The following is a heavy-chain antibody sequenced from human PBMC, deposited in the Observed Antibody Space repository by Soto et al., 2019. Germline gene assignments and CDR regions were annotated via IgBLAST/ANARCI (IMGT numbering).Heavy chain of an antibody. V-gene: IGHV1-69*02. CDR2: TIPILAMS. J-gene: IGHJ4*02. Sequence: QVQLVQSGPEVKMPGSSVKVSCKAPGDTFNAYTINWERQSPGQGLQWMGRTIPILAMSNYALKLQGRVXXXXXXXXXXXXXXXXXXXXXXXXXXYXXXXXXXGRRAFDYWGQGTLVTVSS. D-gene: IGHD3-10*01. CDR3: XXXXXXGRRAFDY. CDR1: GDTFNAYT.